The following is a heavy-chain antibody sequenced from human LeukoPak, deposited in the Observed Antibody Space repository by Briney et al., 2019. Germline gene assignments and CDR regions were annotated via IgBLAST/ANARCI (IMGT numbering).Heavy chain of an antibody. J-gene: IGHJ3*02. CDR1: GYTLIELS. V-gene: IGHV1-24*01. D-gene: IGHD1-1*01. Sequence: PWASVKVSCKVSGYTLIELSMHWVRQAPGKGLEWMGGFDPEDGETIYAQKFQGRVTMTEDTSTDTAYMELSSLRSEDTAVYYCATRIRTGTTWVDAFDIWGQGTMVTVSS. CDR2: FDPEDGET. CDR3: ATRIRTGTTWVDAFDI.